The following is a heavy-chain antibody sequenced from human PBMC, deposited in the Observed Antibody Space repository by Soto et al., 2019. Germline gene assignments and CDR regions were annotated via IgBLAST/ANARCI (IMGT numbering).Heavy chain of an antibody. CDR3: ARGRGSYSFLFDY. CDR1: GGSISSYY. CDR2: IYYSGST. D-gene: IGHD1-26*01. V-gene: IGHV4-59*01. Sequence: SETLSLTCTVSGGSISSYYWSWIRQPPGKGLEWIGYIYYSGSTNYNPSLKSRVTISVDTSKNQFSLKLSSVTAADTAVYYCARGRGSYSFLFDYWGQGTLVTGLL. J-gene: IGHJ4*02.